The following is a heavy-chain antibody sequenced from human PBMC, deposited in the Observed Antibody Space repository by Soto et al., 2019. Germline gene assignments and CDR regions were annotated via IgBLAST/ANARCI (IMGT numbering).Heavy chain of an antibody. J-gene: IGHJ6*02. D-gene: IGHD6-13*01. V-gene: IGHV3-30*18. CDR3: AKVDRAGYYYYGMDV. Sequence: QVQLVESGGGVVQPGRSLRLSCAASGFTFSSYGMHWVRQAPGKGLEWVAVISYDGSNKYYADSVKGRFTISRDYSKNTLYLQMNSLRAEDTAVYYCAKVDRAGYYYYGMDVWGQGTTVTVSS. CDR1: GFTFSSYG. CDR2: ISYDGSNK.